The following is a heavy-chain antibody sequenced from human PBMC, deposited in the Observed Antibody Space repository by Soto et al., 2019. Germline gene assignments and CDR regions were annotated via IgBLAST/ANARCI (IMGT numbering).Heavy chain of an antibody. D-gene: IGHD6-13*01. CDR1: GFTFSSYG. CDR2: IWYDGSNK. CDR3: ARGGSNIALVYYYYYYGMDV. J-gene: IGHJ6*02. Sequence: GGSLRLSCAASGFTFSSYGMHWVRQAPGKGLEWVAVIWYDGSNKYYADSVKGRFTISRDNSKNTLYLQMNSLRAEDTAVYYCARGGSNIALVYYYYYYGMDVWGQGTTVTVSS. V-gene: IGHV3-33*01.